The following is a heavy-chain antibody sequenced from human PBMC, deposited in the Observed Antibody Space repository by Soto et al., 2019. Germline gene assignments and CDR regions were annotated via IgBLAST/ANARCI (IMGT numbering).Heavy chain of an antibody. CDR3: ARDSYYGDGEDYGMDV. D-gene: IGHD4-17*01. CDR2: IIPIFGTA. CDR1: GGTFSSYA. J-gene: IGHJ6*02. Sequence: QVQLVQSGAEVKKPGSSVKVSCKASGGTFSSYAISWVRQAPGQGLEWMGGIIPIFGTANYAQKFEGRVRITADESTSTAYMELSSLRSEDTAVYYCARDSYYGDGEDYGMDVWGQGTTVTVSS. V-gene: IGHV1-69*12.